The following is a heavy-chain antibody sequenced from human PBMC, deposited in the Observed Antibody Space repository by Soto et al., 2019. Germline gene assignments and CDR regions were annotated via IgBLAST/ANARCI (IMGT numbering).Heavy chain of an antibody. V-gene: IGHV4-30-2*01. Sequence: SETLSLTCAVSGGSISRGGYSWSWIRQPPGKGLECIGYIYHSGSTYYNPSLKSRVTISVDRSKNQFSLRLSSVTAADTAVYYCARGPPLLWWSQGTLVTVS. D-gene: IGHD2-21*01. CDR3: ARGPPLLW. J-gene: IGHJ4*02. CDR2: IYHSGST. CDR1: GGSISRGGYS.